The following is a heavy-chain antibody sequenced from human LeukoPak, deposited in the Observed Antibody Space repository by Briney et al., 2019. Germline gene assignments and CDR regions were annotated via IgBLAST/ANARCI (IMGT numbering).Heavy chain of an antibody. Sequence: GASVKVSCKASGYTLTSYDINWVRQATGQGLEWMGWMNPNSGNTGYAQKFQGRVTMTRNTSISTAYMELSSLRSEDTAVYYCARYYDILTGPSYYYYYGMDVWGQGTMVTVSS. CDR3: ARYYDILTGPSYYYYYGMDV. V-gene: IGHV1-8*01. CDR2: MNPNSGNT. CDR1: GYTLTSYD. D-gene: IGHD3-9*01. J-gene: IGHJ6*02.